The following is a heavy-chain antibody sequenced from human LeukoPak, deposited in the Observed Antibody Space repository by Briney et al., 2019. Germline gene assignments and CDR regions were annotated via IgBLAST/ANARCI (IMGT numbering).Heavy chain of an antibody. CDR1: GYTFTDHY. J-gene: IGHJ6*02. CDR3: AKSERRLDISHYYYPMDV. CDR2: INPNSGDT. V-gene: IGHV1-2*02. Sequence: ASVKVSCKASGYTFTDHYIHLVRQAPGQALEWMGWINPNSGDTKYPQKFQDRVTMTRDTSTTTAYMDLTRLKSEDTAVYYCAKSERRLDISHYYYPMDVWGQGTTVTVSS. D-gene: IGHD1-1*01.